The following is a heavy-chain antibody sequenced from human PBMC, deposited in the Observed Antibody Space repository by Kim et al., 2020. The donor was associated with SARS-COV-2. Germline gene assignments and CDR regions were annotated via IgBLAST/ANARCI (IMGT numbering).Heavy chain of an antibody. D-gene: IGHD6-19*01. CDR1: GCTFSSRA. J-gene: IGHJ4*02. CDR3: AKDHPSSGWPTFDS. V-gene: IGHV3-23*01. Sequence: GGSLRLSCVASGCTFSSRAMSWVRQTPGKGLVWVASINNGGNPYYADSVKGRFTVSRDITKATLYLQMNSLRAEDTALYYCAKDHPSSGWPTFDSWGQGILVNVSS. CDR2: INNGGNP.